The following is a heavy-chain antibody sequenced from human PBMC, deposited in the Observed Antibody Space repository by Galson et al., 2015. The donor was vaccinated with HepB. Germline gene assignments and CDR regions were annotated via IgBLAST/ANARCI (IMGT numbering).Heavy chain of an antibody. J-gene: IGHJ3*02. CDR3: ASGYDAFDI. CDR2: IYSGGST. V-gene: IGHV3-53*01. D-gene: IGHD5-18*01. CDR1: GFTVSSNY. Sequence: SLRLSCAASGFTVSSNYIRWVRQAPGKGLEWVPVIYSGGSTYYADSVKGRFTISRDNSKNTLYLQMNSLRAEDTAVYYCASGYDAFDIWGQGTMVTVSS.